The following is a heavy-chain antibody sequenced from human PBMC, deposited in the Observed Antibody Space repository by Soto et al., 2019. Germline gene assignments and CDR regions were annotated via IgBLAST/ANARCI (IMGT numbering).Heavy chain of an antibody. CDR2: ISWNSGSV. CDR3: VRATYFSDSSGYTRCFDY. Sequence: EVQLVESGGGLVRPGRSLRLSCAASGFTFDDYAMHWVRQAPGKGLEWVSGISWNSGSVAYADSVKGRFTISRDNAKNALYLQMNSLKTEDTAVYYCVRATYFSDSSGYTRCFDYWGQGTLV. CDR1: GFTFDDYA. D-gene: IGHD3-22*01. J-gene: IGHJ4*02. V-gene: IGHV3-9*01.